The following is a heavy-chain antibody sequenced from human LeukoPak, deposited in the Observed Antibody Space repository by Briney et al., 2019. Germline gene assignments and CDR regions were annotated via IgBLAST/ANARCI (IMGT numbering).Heavy chain of an antibody. CDR1: GGSISSYY. CDR3: ASDSLGDWFDP. D-gene: IGHD3-10*01. V-gene: IGHV4-59*08. J-gene: IGHJ5*02. CDR2: IYYSGST. Sequence: SETLSLTCTVSGGSISSYYWSWIRQPPGKGLEWIGYIYYSGSTNYNPSLKSRVAISVDTSKNQFSLKLSSVTAADTAVYYCASDSLGDWFDPWGQGTLVTVSS.